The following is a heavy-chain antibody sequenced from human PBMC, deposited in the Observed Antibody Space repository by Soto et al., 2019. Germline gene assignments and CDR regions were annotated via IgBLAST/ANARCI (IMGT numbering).Heavy chain of an antibody. CDR3: AREQGEGYGAGSFRWFDP. Sequence: QVQLQESGPGLVKPSQTLSLTCTVSGGSISSGGYYWSWIRQHPEKGLEWIGYIYYSGSTYYNPSIKSRVTMSLDTSENHFSLNLSSVTAADTAMYYCAREQGEGYGAGSFRWFDPWGQGTLVTVSS. V-gene: IGHV4-31*03. CDR1: GGSISSGGYY. D-gene: IGHD3-10*01. J-gene: IGHJ5*02. CDR2: IYYSGST.